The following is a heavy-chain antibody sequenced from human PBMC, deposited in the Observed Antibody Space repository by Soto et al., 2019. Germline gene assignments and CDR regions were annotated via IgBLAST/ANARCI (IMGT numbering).Heavy chain of an antibody. D-gene: IGHD6-19*01. CDR2: ISAYNGNT. CDR3: ARDYHCSGWPNGMDV. Sequence: QVQLVQSGAEVKKPGASVKVSCKASGYTFTSYGISWVRQAPGQGLEWMGWISAYNGNTNYAQKLQGRVTMTTDTATSRAYMELRGLRSDDTAVYYCARDYHCSGWPNGMDVWGQGTTVTVSS. CDR1: GYTFTSYG. V-gene: IGHV1-18*01. J-gene: IGHJ6*02.